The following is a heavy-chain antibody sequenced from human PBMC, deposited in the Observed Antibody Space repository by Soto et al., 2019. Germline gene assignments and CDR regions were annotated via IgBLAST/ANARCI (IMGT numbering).Heavy chain of an antibody. CDR2: ISSSSSST. CDR1: GFSFRDFY. Sequence: SLRLSCAAAGFSFRDFYMSWIRQVPGKGLEWLSKISSSSSSTDYADSVEGRFTISRDNAKNSLYLQMSSLRAEDTAVYYCARDRGGGSIFGGHYGMDVWGQGTTVTV. J-gene: IGHJ6*02. CDR3: ARDRGGGSIFGGHYGMDV. D-gene: IGHD3-3*01. V-gene: IGHV3-11*06.